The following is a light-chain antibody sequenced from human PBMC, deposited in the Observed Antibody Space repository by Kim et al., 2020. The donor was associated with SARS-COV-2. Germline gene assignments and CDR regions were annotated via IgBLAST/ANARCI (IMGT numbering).Light chain of an antibody. CDR1: NSNIGGGHD. CDR3: QSYDNSLGGWV. CDR2: ANG. V-gene: IGLV1-40*01. Sequence: QSVLTQPPSVSGAPGQSVTISCTGSNSNIGGGHDVHWYQQLPVTAPKLLIYANGNRPSGVPDRFSGSRSGTSASLAITGLQAEDEADYYCQSYDNSLGGWVFGGGTKLTVL. J-gene: IGLJ3*02.